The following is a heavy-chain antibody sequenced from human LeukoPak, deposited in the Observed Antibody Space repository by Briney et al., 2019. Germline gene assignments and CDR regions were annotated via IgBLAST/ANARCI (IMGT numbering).Heavy chain of an antibody. Sequence: GGSLRLSCTASGHTFSTSGFNWVRQAPGKGPEWVASIRPTGSDRYHADSIKGRFTISRDNANNFLYLQMNSLRAEDTAVYYCATETNGRHYDYWGQGTLLTVSS. CDR1: GHTFSTSG. CDR3: ATETNGRHYDY. V-gene: IGHV3-21*06. J-gene: IGHJ4*02. D-gene: IGHD1-14*01. CDR2: IRPTGSDR.